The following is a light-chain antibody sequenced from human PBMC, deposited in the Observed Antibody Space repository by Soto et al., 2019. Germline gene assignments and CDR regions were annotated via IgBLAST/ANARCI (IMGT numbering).Light chain of an antibody. CDR1: QSISSW. CDR2: KAS. Sequence: QVSLSLSTVSAYVGDRVTITCRASQSISSWLAWYQQKPGKAPKLLIYKASTLKSGVPSRFSGSGSGTEFTLTISSLQPDDFATYYCQQYNSYSLTRTFGHGTKV. CDR3: QQYNSYSLTRT. J-gene: IGKJ1*01. V-gene: IGKV1-5*03.